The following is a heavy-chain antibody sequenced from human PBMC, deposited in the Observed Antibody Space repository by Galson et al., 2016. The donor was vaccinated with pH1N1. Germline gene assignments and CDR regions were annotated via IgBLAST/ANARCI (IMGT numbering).Heavy chain of an antibody. CDR3: ARGGYGDYTDYMDV. V-gene: IGHV1-69*13. J-gene: IGHJ6*03. D-gene: IGHD4-17*01. CDR1: GGTFSTYA. Sequence: SVKVSCKASGGTFSTYAISWVRQDSGQRLEWMGRIIPIFGTSNYAQKFQGRVTITADESTSTAYMGLSSLRSEDTAGYYCARGGYGDYTDYMDVWGKGTTVTVSS. CDR2: IIPIFGTS.